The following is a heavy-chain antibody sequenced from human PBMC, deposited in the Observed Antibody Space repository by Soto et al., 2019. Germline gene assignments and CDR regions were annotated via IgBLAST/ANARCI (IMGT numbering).Heavy chain of an antibody. CDR2: LDAEDGET. CDR3: ATLPRTIERTPAAIWSFDS. V-gene: IGHV1-24*01. D-gene: IGHD2-2*01. Sequence: ASVKVSCKVSGYSLSGLSIHGVLQAPLKGLDWMGGLDAEDGETIYAQKLQGRGTMTEGTSTDTAYMELSSLTSEDTAMYYCATLPRTIERTPAAIWSFDSWGQGTLVTVSS. J-gene: IGHJ4*02. CDR1: GYSLSGLS.